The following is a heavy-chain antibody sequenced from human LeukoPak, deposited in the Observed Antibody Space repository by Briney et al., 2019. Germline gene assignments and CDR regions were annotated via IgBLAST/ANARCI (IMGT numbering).Heavy chain of an antibody. J-gene: IGHJ4*02. CDR1: GFTFSSYW. V-gene: IGHV3-23*01. D-gene: IGHD6-19*01. Sequence: GGSLRLSCAASGFTFSSYWMSWVRQAPGKGLEWVSAISGSGGSTYYADSVKGRFTISRDNSKNTLYLQMNSLRAEDTAVYYCAKDRYSSGWYAVGYFDYWGQGTLVTVSS. CDR2: ISGSGGST. CDR3: AKDRYSSGWYAVGYFDY.